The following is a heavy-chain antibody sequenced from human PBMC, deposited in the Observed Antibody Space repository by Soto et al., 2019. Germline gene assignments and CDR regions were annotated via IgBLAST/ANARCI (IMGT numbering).Heavy chain of an antibody. V-gene: IGHV4-39*01. D-gene: IGHD3-22*01. Sequence: LQLQESGPGLVKPSETLSLTCAVFGDSIRNRNYYWGWIRQPPGKGLEWIVSRYDDGSTYYNPSLKGRVSMSIDTSKQQFSLKMTSVTAADKSVYYWAIGIYEGSSGYYLAVWGQGNLVTVSS. CDR2: RYDDGST. CDR1: GDSIRNRNYY. CDR3: AIGIYEGSSGYYLAV. J-gene: IGHJ4*02.